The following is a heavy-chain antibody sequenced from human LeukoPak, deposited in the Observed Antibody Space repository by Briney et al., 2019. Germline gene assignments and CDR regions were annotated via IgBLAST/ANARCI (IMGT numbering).Heavy chain of an antibody. CDR3: ARDPRDDYYYYYMDV. CDR1: GGSISTYY. J-gene: IGHJ6*03. CDR2: IFHNGNT. Sequence: PSETLSLTCTISGGSISTYYWSWIRQRPGKGLEWIGHIFHNGNTNYNPSLKSRVTISVDTSKNQFSLHLISVTAADTAVYYCARDPRDDYYYYYMDVWGKGTTVTVSS. V-gene: IGHV4-59*01.